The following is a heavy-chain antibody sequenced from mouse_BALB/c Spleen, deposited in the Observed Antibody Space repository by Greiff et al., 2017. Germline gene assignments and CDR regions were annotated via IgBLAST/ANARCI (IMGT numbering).Heavy chain of an antibody. Sequence: EVKLVESGPSLVKPSQTLSLTCSVTGDSITSCFLNWIRKFPGNKLEYMGYISYCGSTYYYPSLKSRISITRDTSKNQYYLQLNSVTTEDTATYYCARREARYGNYHDLFAYWGQGTLVTVSA. CDR1: GDSITSCF. V-gene: IGHV3-8*02. J-gene: IGHJ3*01. CDR2: ISYCGST. D-gene: IGHD2-1*01. CDR3: ARREARYGNYHDLFAY.